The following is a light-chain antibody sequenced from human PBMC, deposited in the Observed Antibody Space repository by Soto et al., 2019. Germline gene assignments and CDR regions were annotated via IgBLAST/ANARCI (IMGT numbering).Light chain of an antibody. CDR3: QVWDSSGDHWV. J-gene: IGLJ3*02. Sequence: SYELTQPPSVSVAPGQTATITCGGNNIGSKSVHWYQLKPGQAPVLVVYDDYDRPSGIPERISGSNSGNTATLTISRVEAGDEADYFCQVWDSSGDHWVFGGGTKVTVL. CDR1: NIGSKS. V-gene: IGLV3-21*02. CDR2: DDY.